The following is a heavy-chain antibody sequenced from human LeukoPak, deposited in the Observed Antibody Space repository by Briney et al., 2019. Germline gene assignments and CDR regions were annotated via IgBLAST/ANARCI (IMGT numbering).Heavy chain of an antibody. D-gene: IGHD5-18*01. CDR2: IYYSGST. CDR1: GGSFSGYY. CDR3: ARVDLAMAYGMDV. J-gene: IGHJ6*02. Sequence: SETLSLTCAVYGGSFSGYYWSWIRQPPGKGLEWIGYIYYSGSTYYNPSLKSRVTISVDTSKNQFSLKLNSVTAADTAVYYCARVDLAMAYGMDVWGQGTTVTVSS. V-gene: IGHV4-34*09.